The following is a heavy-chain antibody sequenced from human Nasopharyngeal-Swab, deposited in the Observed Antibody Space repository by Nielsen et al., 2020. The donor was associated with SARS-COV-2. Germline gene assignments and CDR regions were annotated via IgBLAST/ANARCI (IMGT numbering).Heavy chain of an antibody. D-gene: IGHD6-19*01. CDR1: GYTFTSYY. Sequence: SVKVSCKASGYTFTSYYMHWVRQAPGQGLEWMGIINPSGGSTSYAQKFQGRVTMTRDTSISTAYMELSRLRSDDTAVYYCARDPTSVAGTGDYYYGMDVWGQGTTVTVSS. CDR3: ARDPTSVAGTGDYYYGMDV. V-gene: IGHV1-46*01. CDR2: INPSGGST. J-gene: IGHJ6*02.